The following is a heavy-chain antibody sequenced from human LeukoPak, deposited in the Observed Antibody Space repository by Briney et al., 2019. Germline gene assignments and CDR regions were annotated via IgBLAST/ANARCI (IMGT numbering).Heavy chain of an antibody. Sequence: GASVKVSCKASGGTFSSYAISWVRQAPGQGLEWMGGIIPIFGTANYAQKFQGRVTITADESTSTAYMELSSLRSEDTAVYYCASRYCSSTSCYYLYYFDYWGQGTLVTVSS. V-gene: IGHV1-69*01. CDR2: IIPIFGTA. J-gene: IGHJ4*02. CDR1: GGTFSSYA. CDR3: ASRYCSSTSCYYLYYFDY. D-gene: IGHD2-2*01.